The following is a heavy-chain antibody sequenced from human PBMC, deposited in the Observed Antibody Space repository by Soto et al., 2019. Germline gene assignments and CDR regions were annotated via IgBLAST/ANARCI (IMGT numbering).Heavy chain of an antibody. Sequence: GGSLRLSCAASGLTVSGKKYVAWVRQAPGKGLEWVSGLYDLDGSFYSDSVKGRFTTSSDSSKTTVYLQMNDLRPADTAVYYCATWHEREHAYDVWGQGTKVTVSS. D-gene: IGHD1-1*01. V-gene: IGHV3-53*01. CDR1: GLTVSGKKY. J-gene: IGHJ3*01. CDR3: ATWHEREHAYDV. CDR2: LYDLDGS.